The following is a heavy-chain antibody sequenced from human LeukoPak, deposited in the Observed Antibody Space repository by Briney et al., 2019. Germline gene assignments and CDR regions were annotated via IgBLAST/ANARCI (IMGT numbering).Heavy chain of an antibody. V-gene: IGHV1-69-2*01. J-gene: IGHJ4*02. Sequence: ATVKISRKVSGYTFTDYYMHWVQQAPGKGLEWMGLVDPEDGETIYAEKFQGRVTITADTSTDTAYMELSSPRSEDTAVYYCARVPDIVVVPAANDWGQGTLVTVSS. CDR2: VDPEDGET. CDR3: ARVPDIVVVPAAND. D-gene: IGHD2-2*01. CDR1: GYTFTDYY.